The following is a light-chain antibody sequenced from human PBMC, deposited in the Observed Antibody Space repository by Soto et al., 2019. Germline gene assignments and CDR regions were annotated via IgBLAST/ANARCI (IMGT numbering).Light chain of an antibody. CDR1: QSVSSN. CDR3: QQYDNWPQLT. V-gene: IGKV3D-15*01. Sequence: EVLMTQSPATLSLSPGERATLSCRASQSVSSNLAWYQQRRGQAPRLLIYGASSRATGIPARCSGSGSGTEFTLTISSLQSEDFAVYYCQQYDNWPQLTVGGGNKVEIK. J-gene: IGKJ4*01. CDR2: GAS.